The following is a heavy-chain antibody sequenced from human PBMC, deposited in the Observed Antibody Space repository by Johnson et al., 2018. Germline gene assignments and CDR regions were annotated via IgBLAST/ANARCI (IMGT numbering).Heavy chain of an antibody. D-gene: IGHD1-26*01. J-gene: IGHJ1*01. V-gene: IGHV4-34*01. CDR1: GGSFSGYY. CDR2: INHRRST. CDR3: ARGPRIVGAKYFQH. Sequence: VQLQQWGAGQLKPSVTLSLTCAVYGGSFSGYYWSWIRQPPGKGLEWIGEINHRRSTNYNPSPKSRVTISVDTSRNQFYLKLSYGTAADTAVYYCARGPRIVGAKYFQHWGQGTLVTVSS.